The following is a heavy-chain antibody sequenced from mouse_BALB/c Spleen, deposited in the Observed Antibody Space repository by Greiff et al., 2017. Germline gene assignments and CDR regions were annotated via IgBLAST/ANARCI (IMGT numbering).Heavy chain of an antibody. V-gene: IGHV1S135*01. Sequence: EVKLVESGAELVKPGASVKLSCKASGYSFTGYNMNWVKQSNGKSLEWIGNIDPYYGGTSYNQKFKGKATLTVDKSSSTAYMQLKSLTSEDSAVYYCAREVVEDSYYAMDYWGQGTSVTVSS. D-gene: IGHD1-1*01. CDR3: AREVVEDSYYAMDY. J-gene: IGHJ4*01. CDR1: GYSFTGYN. CDR2: IDPYYGGT.